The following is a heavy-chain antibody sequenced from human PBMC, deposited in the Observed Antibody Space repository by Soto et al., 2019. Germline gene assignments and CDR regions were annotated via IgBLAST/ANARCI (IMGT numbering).Heavy chain of an antibody. D-gene: IGHD3-3*01. CDR1: GFSFSSYA. CDR3: AKGLQYYDFWSGYWDYFDY. CDR2: ISGSGGST. Sequence: GGSLGLSCAAYGFSFSSYAMSWVRQAPGKGLEWVSAISGSGGSTYYADSVKGRFTISRDNSKNTLYLQMSSLRAEDTAVYYCAKGLQYYDFWSGYWDYFDYWGQGTLVTVSS. J-gene: IGHJ4*02. V-gene: IGHV3-23*01.